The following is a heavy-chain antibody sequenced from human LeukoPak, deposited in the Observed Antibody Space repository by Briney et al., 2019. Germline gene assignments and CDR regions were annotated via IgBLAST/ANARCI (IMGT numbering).Heavy chain of an antibody. CDR3: AKSGSTSWYLDY. D-gene: IGHD6-13*01. Sequence: GGSLRLSCAASGFTLSVYAMSWVRQAPGKGLEWVSAISGSGDNNDNTYYADSVKGQFTISRDNSKNTLYLQMSSLRAEDAAVYYCAKSGSTSWYLDYWGQGTLVTVSS. V-gene: IGHV3-23*01. J-gene: IGHJ4*02. CDR2: ISGSGDNNDNT. CDR1: GFTLSVYA.